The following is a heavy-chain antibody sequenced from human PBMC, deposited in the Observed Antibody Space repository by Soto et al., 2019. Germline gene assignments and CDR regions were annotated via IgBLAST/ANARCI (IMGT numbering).Heavy chain of an antibody. CDR3: AASIFYYGMDV. CDR2: IYPGDSDT. V-gene: IGHV5-51*01. Sequence: LWESLKISCKGSGYTFTNYWIGWVRQMPGKGPEWMGIIYPGDSDTKYNPSFQGQVTISADKSITTTYLQWSSLKASDTAIYYCAASIFYYGMDVWGQGTTVTVSS. J-gene: IGHJ6*02. CDR1: GYTFTNYW.